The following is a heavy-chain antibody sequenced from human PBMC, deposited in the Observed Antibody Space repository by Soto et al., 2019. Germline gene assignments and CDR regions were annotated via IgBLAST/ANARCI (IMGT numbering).Heavy chain of an antibody. D-gene: IGHD4-4*01. CDR1: GGTFSSSA. CDR2: IIPLFRTP. J-gene: IGHJ6*02. V-gene: IGHV1-69*12. Sequence: QVQLVQSGAEMKEPGSSVKVSCETSGGTFSSSAISWLRQAPGHGLEWMGGIIPLFRTPDYAQKFQGRVTIAADESTSTAYMELSSLRSEDTAVYYCARDNDRLQLGGNYYYILDVWGQGTTITVSS. CDR3: ARDNDRLQLGGNYYYILDV.